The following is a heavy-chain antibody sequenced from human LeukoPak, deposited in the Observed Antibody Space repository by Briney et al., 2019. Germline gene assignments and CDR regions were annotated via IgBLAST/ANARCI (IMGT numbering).Heavy chain of an antibody. J-gene: IGHJ4*02. V-gene: IGHV3-23*01. CDR3: AKWKYGSDFGYFDY. D-gene: IGHD3-10*01. Sequence: PGGSLRLSCAASGFHLSSFTMSWVRQVPGKGLEWVSGISGNGATTHHADSVNGRFTIARDNSKNTLYLQMNSLRAEDTAVYYCAKWKYGSDFGYFDYWGQGTLVTVSS. CDR2: ISGNGATT. CDR1: GFHLSSFT.